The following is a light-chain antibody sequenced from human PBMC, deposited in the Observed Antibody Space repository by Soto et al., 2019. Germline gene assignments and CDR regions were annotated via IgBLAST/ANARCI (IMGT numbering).Light chain of an antibody. CDR1: TSNIGAGYD. CDR3: KSYDSSLSGYV. V-gene: IGLV1-40*01. CDR2: DDN. J-gene: IGLJ1*01. Sequence: QSVLTQPPSVSGAPGQRVTISCTGSTSNIGAGYDLHWYQQLPGTAPKLLIYDDNNRPSGVPDRFSGSKSGTSASLAITGLQAEDEADYYCKSYDSSLSGYVFGTGTKLTVL.